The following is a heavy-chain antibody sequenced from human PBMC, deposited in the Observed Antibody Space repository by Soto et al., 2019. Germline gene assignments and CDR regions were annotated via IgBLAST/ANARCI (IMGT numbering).Heavy chain of an antibody. D-gene: IGHD2-2*01. J-gene: IGHJ6*02. Sequence: ASVKVSCKASGYTFTGYYMHWVRQAPGQGLEWMGWINPNSGDTSYAQKFQGRVTMTRDTSITTAYMELSRLRSDDTAVFYCARGHCSSTSCYGSDYYYGLDVWGQGTTVTASS. CDR3: ARGHCSSTSCYGSDYYYGLDV. CDR1: GYTFTGYY. CDR2: INPNSGDT. V-gene: IGHV1-2*02.